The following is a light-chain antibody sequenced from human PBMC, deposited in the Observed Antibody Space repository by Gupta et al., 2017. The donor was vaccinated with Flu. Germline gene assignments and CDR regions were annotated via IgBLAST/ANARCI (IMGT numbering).Light chain of an antibody. CDR1: QSISSY. Sequence: SSLFASVGDRVTITCRASQSISSYLNWYQQKPGKAPKLLIYAASSLQSGVPSRFSGSGSGTDFTLTISSLQPEDFATYYCQQSYSTLEYTFGQGTKLEIK. CDR3: QQSYSTLEYT. CDR2: AAS. J-gene: IGKJ2*01. V-gene: IGKV1-39*01.